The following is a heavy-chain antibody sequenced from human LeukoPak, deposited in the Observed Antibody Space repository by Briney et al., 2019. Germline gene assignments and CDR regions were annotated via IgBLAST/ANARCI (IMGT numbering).Heavy chain of an antibody. CDR3: ASLDRGFDY. CDR1: GFTFSNYG. V-gene: IGHV3-30*02. Sequence: GGSLRLSCAASGFTFSNYGMHWVRQAPGKGLEWVAFIRFDGTKKYYADSVKGRFTISRDNSKNTLYLQMNSLRAEDTAVYYCASLDRGFDYWGQGTLVTVSS. D-gene: IGHD3-10*01. CDR2: IRFDGTKK. J-gene: IGHJ4*02.